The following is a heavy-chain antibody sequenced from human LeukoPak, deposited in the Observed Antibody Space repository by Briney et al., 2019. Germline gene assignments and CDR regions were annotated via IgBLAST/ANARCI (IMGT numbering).Heavy chain of an antibody. CDR2: INSDGSST. D-gene: IGHD3-10*01. Sequence: GGSLRLFCAASGFTFSSYWMHWVRQAPGKGLVWVSRINSDGSSTSYADSVKGRFTISRDNAKNTLYLQMNSLRAEDTAVYYCARVRITMVRGVPSRWFDPWGQGTLVTVSS. CDR1: GFTFSSYW. J-gene: IGHJ5*02. V-gene: IGHV3-74*01. CDR3: ARVRITMVRGVPSRWFDP.